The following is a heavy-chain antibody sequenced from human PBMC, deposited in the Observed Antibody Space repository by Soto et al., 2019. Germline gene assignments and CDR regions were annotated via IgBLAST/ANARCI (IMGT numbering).Heavy chain of an antibody. V-gene: IGHV3-23*01. D-gene: IGHD6-19*01. Sequence: PGGSLRLSCAASGFTFSTYAMTWVRQAPGKGLEWVSAISGSGDSTNYADSVKGRFTISRDNSKNTLYLQMNSLRAEDTAVYYCAKDRTAGAVPGTRWYFQHWGQGTLVTVSS. CDR3: AKDRTAGAVPGTRWYFQH. CDR2: ISGSGDST. J-gene: IGHJ1*01. CDR1: GFTFSTYA.